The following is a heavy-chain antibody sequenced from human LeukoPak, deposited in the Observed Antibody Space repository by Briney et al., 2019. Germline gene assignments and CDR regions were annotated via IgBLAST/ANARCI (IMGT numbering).Heavy chain of an antibody. D-gene: IGHD2-2*01. CDR1: GFTVSSNY. Sequence: GGSLRLSCAASGFTVSSNYMSWVRQAPGKGLEWVSVIYSGGSTYYADSVKGRFTISRDNAKNSLYLQMNSLRAEDTAVYYCARDRIVVVPAARVYYYYGMDVWGKGTTVTVSS. CDR3: ARDRIVVVPAARVYYYYGMDV. V-gene: IGHV3-53*01. CDR2: IYSGGST. J-gene: IGHJ6*04.